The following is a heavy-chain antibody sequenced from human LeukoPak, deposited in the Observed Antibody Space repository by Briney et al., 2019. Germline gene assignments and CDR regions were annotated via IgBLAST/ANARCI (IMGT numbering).Heavy chain of an antibody. CDR2: IYDSGST. CDR3: ARERSGSSGP. Sequence: SETLSLTCNVSGGSISYYYWSWIRQPPGKGLEWIGYIYDSGSTNYNPSLKSRVTISVDTSKSQLSLRLTSVTAADTAMYYCARERSGSSGPWGQGTLVTVSS. CDR1: GGSISYYY. D-gene: IGHD6-19*01. V-gene: IGHV4-59*12. J-gene: IGHJ5*02.